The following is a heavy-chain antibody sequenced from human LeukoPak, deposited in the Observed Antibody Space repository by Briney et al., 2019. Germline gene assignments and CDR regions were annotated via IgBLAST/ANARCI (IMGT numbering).Heavy chain of an antibody. J-gene: IGHJ4*02. V-gene: IGHV6-1*01. CDR1: GDSVSSNSAA. Sequence: SQTLSLTCAISGDSVSSNSAAWNWIRQSPSRGLEWQGRTYYRSKWYNDYAVSVKSRITINPDTSKNQFSLQLNSVTPEDTAVYYCARGGRRNCSGGSCYWIFDYWGQGTLVSVSS. CDR2: TYYRSKWYN. CDR3: ARGGRRNCSGGSCYWIFDY. D-gene: IGHD2-15*01.